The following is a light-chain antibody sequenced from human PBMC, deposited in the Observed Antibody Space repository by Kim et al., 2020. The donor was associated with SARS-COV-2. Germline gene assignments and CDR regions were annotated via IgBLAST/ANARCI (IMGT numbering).Light chain of an antibody. CDR1: QDITNY. J-gene: IGKJ4*01. V-gene: IGKV1-33*01. Sequence: DIQMTQSPSSLSASVGDRVTITCQASQDITNYLNWYQQKKGKAPKLLIYDASELETGVPSRFSGSGSGTDFSFTISSLQPEDIATYYCKQWDTLPLTFGGGTKVDIK. CDR3: KQWDTLPLT. CDR2: DAS.